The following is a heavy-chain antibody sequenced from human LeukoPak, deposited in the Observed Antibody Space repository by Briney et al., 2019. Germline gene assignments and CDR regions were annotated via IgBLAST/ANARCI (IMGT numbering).Heavy chain of an antibody. CDR1: GYTFTGYY. CDR2: INPSSGGT. Sequence: ASVKVSCKASGYTFTGYYMHWVRQAPGQGLEWMGWINPSSGGTNYAQKFQGRVTMTRDTSISTAYMELSRLRSDDTAVYYCARYHDSSGYYYLTWGQGTLVTVSS. V-gene: IGHV1-2*02. J-gene: IGHJ4*02. CDR3: ARYHDSSGYYYLT. D-gene: IGHD3-22*01.